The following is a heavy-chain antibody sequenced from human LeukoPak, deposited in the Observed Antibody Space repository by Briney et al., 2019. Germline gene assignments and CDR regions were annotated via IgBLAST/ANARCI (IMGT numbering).Heavy chain of an antibody. Sequence: SETLSLTCTVSGGSISSYYWSWIRQPPGKGLEWIGYIYTSGSTNYYPSLKSRVTISVDTSKNQISLKLSSVTAADTAVYYCARLRYDILTGDYYFDYWGQGTLVTVSS. D-gene: IGHD3-9*01. CDR2: IYTSGST. CDR3: ARLRYDILTGDYYFDY. CDR1: GGSISSYY. J-gene: IGHJ4*02. V-gene: IGHV4-4*09.